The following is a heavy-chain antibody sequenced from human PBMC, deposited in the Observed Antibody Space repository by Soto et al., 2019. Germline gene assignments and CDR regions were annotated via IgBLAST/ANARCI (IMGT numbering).Heavy chain of an antibody. CDR1: GFIFDDYY. Sequence: PGGSLRLSCVASGFIFDDYYMNWIRQTPGKGLEWVSYISSSGSDANSADSVKGRFSISINTAYLQWSSLKASDTAMYYCARHSGVAEDGTDWGQGTLVTVSS. D-gene: IGHD6-13*01. CDR3: ARHSGVAEDGTD. J-gene: IGHJ1*01. V-gene: IGHV3-11*03. CDR2: ISSSGSDA.